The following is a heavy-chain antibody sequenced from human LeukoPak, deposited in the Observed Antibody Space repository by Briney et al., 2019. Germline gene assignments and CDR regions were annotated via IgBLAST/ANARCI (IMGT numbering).Heavy chain of an antibody. D-gene: IGHD2-15*01. V-gene: IGHV4-59*08. CDR3: ARHVAPDMDYFDY. J-gene: IGHJ4*02. CDR1: GGSISGYY. CDR2: VRYTGTP. Sequence: PSETLSLTCTVSGGSISGYYWTWIRQSPGKRPEWLAYVRYTGTPNYNPSLKSRVTISVDTSKNQFSLTLTSVTAADTAVYYCARHVAPDMDYFDYWGPGTLVTVPP.